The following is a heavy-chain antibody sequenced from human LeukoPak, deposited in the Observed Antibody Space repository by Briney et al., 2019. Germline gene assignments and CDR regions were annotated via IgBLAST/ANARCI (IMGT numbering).Heavy chain of an antibody. D-gene: IGHD2-15*01. CDR2: ISSSSGTI. V-gene: IGHV3-48*02. Sequence: GGSLRLSCAASGFTFSSYSMNWVRQAPGKGLEWVSYISSSSGTIYYADSVKGRFTISRDNAKNSLYLQMNSLRDEDTAVYYCASRFRPYCSGGSCSNYWGQGTLVTVSS. CDR3: ASRFRPYCSGGSCSNY. J-gene: IGHJ4*02. CDR1: GFTFSSYS.